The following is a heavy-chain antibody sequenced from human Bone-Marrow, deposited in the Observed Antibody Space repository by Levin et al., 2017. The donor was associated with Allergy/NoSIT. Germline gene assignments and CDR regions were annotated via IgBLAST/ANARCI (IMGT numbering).Heavy chain of an antibody. CDR2: ISGSGSST. CDR1: GFTFNSYA. CDR3: AKGAGWVAGAVALI. Sequence: GESLKISCAASGFTFNSYALSWVRQAPGKGLEWVSAISGSGSSTYYADSVKGRFTISRDNSKTTLYLQMNSLRAEDTAVYYCAKGAGWVAGAVALIWGQGTLVTVSA. D-gene: IGHD6-19*01. J-gene: IGHJ4*02. V-gene: IGHV3-23*01.